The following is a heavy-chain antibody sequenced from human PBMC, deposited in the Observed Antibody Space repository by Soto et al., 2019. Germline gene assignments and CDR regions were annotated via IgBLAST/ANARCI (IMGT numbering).Heavy chain of an antibody. CDR1: GYTFTSYD. CDR3: ARGKFRGSYYDFWSGYYDY. Sequence: ASVKVSCKASGYTFTSYDINWVRQATGQGLEWMGWMNPNSGNTGYAQKFQGRVTMTRNTSISTAYMELSSLRSEDTAVYYCARGKFRGSYYDFWSGYYDYWGQGTLVTVSS. CDR2: MNPNSGNT. J-gene: IGHJ4*02. V-gene: IGHV1-8*01. D-gene: IGHD3-3*01.